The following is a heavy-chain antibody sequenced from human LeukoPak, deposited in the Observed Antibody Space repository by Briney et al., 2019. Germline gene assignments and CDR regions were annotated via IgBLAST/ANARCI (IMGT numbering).Heavy chain of an antibody. CDR3: AREALTYYYDSSGYYYFDY. V-gene: IGHV4-59*01. CDR2: IYYSGST. CDR1: GGSISSYY. J-gene: IGHJ4*02. D-gene: IGHD3-22*01. Sequence: SETLSLTCTVSGGSISSYYWSWIRQPPGKGLEWIGYIYYSGSTNYNPSLKSRVTISVDTSKNQFSLKLSSVTAADTAVYYCAREALTYYYDSSGYYYFDYWGQGTLVTVSS.